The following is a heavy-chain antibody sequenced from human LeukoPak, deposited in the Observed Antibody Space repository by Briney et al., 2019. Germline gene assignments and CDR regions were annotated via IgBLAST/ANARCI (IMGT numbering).Heavy chain of an antibody. J-gene: IGHJ4*02. CDR3: AKVRYDSSGYQSPYFDY. CDR2: ISGSGGST. V-gene: IGHV3-23*01. D-gene: IGHD3-22*01. Sequence: RGSLRLSCAASGFTFTNYAMSWVRQAPGKGLEWVSGISGSGGSTYYADSVKGRFTISRDNSKNTLYLQMNSLRAEDTAVYYCAKVRYDSSGYQSPYFDYWGQGTLVTVSS. CDR1: GFTFTNYA.